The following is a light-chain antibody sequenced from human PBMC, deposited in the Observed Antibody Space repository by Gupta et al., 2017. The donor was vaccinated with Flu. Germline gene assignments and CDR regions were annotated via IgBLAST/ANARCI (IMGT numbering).Light chain of an antibody. Sequence: SVLTQPPSASGTPGQMVTIPFSGSSSNSGSSTICWYRQLPGSAPNLLVYSNDQRPSGVPDRFSGSKSGTSASLAISGLQSEDEADYYCAAWDDSLNGQVFGGGTKLTVL. CDR2: SND. J-gene: IGLJ2*01. CDR3: AAWDDSLNGQV. CDR1: SSNSGSST. V-gene: IGLV1-44*01.